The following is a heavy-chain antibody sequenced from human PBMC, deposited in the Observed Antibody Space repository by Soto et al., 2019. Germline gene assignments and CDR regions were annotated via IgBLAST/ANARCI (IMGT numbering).Heavy chain of an antibody. D-gene: IGHD1-26*01. CDR1: GFTFSSYA. Sequence: EVQLLESGGGLVQPGGSLRLSCAASGFTFSSYAMSWVRQAPGKGLEWVSAISGSGGSTYYADSVKGRFTISRGNSNKAQYVQVNSLRAEDTAVSYLANCVNSGISSFFAYWGQGTLVTVSS. J-gene: IGHJ4*02. CDR2: ISGSGGST. V-gene: IGHV3-23*01. CDR3: ANCVNSGISSFFAY.